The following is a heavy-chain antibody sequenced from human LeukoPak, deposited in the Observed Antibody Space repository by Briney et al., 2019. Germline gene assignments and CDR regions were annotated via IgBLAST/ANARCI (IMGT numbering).Heavy chain of an antibody. CDR3: AKGPGWLVATGGWFDP. D-gene: IGHD5-12*01. J-gene: IGHJ5*02. CDR1: GFTFSSYA. CDR2: IRGSGGST. V-gene: IGHV3-23*01. Sequence: GSLRLSCAASGFTFSSYAMSWVRQAPGKGLEWVSAIRGSGGSTYYADSVKGRFTISRDNSKNTLYLQMNSLRAEDTAVYYCAKGPGWLVATGGWFDPWGQGTLVTVSS.